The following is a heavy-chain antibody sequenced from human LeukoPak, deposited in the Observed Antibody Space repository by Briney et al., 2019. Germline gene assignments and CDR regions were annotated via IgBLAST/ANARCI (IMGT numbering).Heavy chain of an antibody. V-gene: IGHV3-48*03. CDR3: AIEQSYGDYGDFDY. Sequence: GGSLRLSCAASGFTFSSYEMNWVRQAPGKGLEWVSYISSSGSTIYYADSVKGRFTISRDNAKNSLYLQMNSLRAEDTAVYYCAIEQSYGDYGDFDYWGQGTLVTVSS. CDR1: GFTFSSYE. J-gene: IGHJ4*02. D-gene: IGHD4-17*01. CDR2: ISSSGSTI.